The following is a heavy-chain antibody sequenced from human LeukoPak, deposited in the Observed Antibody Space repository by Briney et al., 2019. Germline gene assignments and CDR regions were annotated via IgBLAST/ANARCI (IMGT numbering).Heavy chain of an antibody. D-gene: IGHD1-26*01. CDR1: GYSFTSYW. CDR2: IYPGDSDT. Sequence: GESLKISCKGSGYSFTSYWIGWVRQMPGKGLEWMGIIYPGDSDTRYSPSFQGQVTISADKSINTAYLQWSSLKASDTAMYYCARRGKYSGSYYWFDPWGQGTLVTVPS. V-gene: IGHV5-51*01. J-gene: IGHJ5*02. CDR3: ARRGKYSGSYYWFDP.